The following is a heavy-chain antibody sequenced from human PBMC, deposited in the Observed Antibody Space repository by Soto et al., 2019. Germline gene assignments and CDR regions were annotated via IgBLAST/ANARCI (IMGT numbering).Heavy chain of an antibody. V-gene: IGHV3-7*01. CDR1: GWPFSSYW. CDR2: IKQDGSEK. CDR3: ARTDRRYFDY. Sequence: GGSLRLSCAGSGWPFSSYWMRWVRQAPGKGLEWVANIKQDGSEKYYVDSVKGRFTISRDNAKNSLYLQMNSLRAEDTAVYYCARTDRRYFDYWGQGTLVTVSS. J-gene: IGHJ4*02.